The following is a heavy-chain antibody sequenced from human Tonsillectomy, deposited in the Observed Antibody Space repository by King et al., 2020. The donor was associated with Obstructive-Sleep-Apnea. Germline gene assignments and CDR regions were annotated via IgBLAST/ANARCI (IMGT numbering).Heavy chain of an antibody. CDR3: ARGMHGYYDFWSGYYYNWFDP. CDR2: INHSGST. D-gene: IGHD3-3*01. V-gene: IGHV4-34*01. CDR1: GGSFSGYY. Sequence: VQLQQWGAGLLKPSETLSLTCAVYGGSFSGYYWSWIRQPPGKGLEWIGEINHSGSTNYNPSLKSRVTISVDTSKNQFSLKLSSVTAADTAVYYCARGMHGYYDFWSGYYYNWFDPWGQGTLVTVSS. J-gene: IGHJ5*02.